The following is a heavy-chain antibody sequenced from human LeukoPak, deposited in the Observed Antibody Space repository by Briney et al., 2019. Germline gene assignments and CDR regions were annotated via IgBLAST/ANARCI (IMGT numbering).Heavy chain of an antibody. CDR2: ISAYNGNT. CDR3: ASSNAGYFDY. Sequence: ASVKVSCTASGYTFTSYGISWVRQAPGQGLEWMGWISAYNGNTNYAQKLQGRVTMTTDTSTSTAYIELRSLRSDDTAVYYCASSNAGYFDYWGQGTLVTVSS. D-gene: IGHD4-11*01. V-gene: IGHV1-18*01. CDR1: GYTFTSYG. J-gene: IGHJ4*02.